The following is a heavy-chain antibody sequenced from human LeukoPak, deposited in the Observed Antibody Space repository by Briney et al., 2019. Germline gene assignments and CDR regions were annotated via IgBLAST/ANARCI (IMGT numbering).Heavy chain of an antibody. Sequence: GGSLRLSCAASGFTFSSYWMSWVRQAPGKGLEWVSLISSGSDYIYYADSVKGRFTISRDNATNSLYLQMNSLRAEDTAVYYCARQYCSGGSCYLTTDYWGQGTLVTVSS. D-gene: IGHD2-15*01. J-gene: IGHJ4*02. CDR1: GFTFSSYW. V-gene: IGHV3-21*01. CDR2: ISSGSDYI. CDR3: ARQYCSGGSCYLTTDY.